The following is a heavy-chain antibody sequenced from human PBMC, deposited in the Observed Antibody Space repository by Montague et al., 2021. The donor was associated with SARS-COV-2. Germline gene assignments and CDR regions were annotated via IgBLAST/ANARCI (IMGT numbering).Heavy chain of an antibody. V-gene: IGHV4-39*01. CDR1: GDSITSIIHY. CDR2: IFYTGTI. D-gene: IGHD4-17*01. Sequence: SETLSLTCTVSGDSITSIIHYWGWIRQPPGKGLEWIASIFYTGTIYYNPSLKSRVTMSLDTSKSQFSLNLTSVIAADTAVYFCARHPTTVTTFHWGQGSLVTVSS. CDR3: ARHPTTVTTFH. J-gene: IGHJ4*02.